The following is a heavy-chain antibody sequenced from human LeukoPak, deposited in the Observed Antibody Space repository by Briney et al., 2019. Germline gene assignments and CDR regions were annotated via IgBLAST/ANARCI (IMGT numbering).Heavy chain of an antibody. CDR2: IYYSGST. Sequence: SETLSLTCTVSGDSISSNRYYWGWLRQPPGRGLEWIGSIYYSGSTYYNPSLKSGVTISVDTSKNQFSLNLSSVTAADTAVYYCASHRSRIAAAGIVDYWGQGTLVTVAS. CDR3: ASHRSRIAAAGIVDY. CDR1: GDSISSNRYY. D-gene: IGHD6-13*01. V-gene: IGHV4-39*01. J-gene: IGHJ4*02.